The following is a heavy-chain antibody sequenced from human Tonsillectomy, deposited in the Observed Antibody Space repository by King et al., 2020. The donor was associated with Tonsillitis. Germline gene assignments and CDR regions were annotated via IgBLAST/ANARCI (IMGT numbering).Heavy chain of an antibody. CDR2: MYYIGTI. D-gene: IGHD1-26*01. CDR3: ARYFSGSFDY. CDR1: GGSISSSDHY. J-gene: IGHJ4*02. V-gene: IGHV4-39*01. Sequence: QLQESGPGVVKPSETLSLTCTVSGGSISSSDHYWAWIRQPPGKGLQWIGYMYYIGTIFYNPSLKSRITISGGTSENRFSLKLSSVTAADTALYFCARYFSGSFDYWGQGALVTVSS.